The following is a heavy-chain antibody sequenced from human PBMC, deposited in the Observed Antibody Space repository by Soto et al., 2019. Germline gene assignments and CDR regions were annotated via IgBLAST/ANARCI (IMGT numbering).Heavy chain of an antibody. CDR2: IIPIFRTP. D-gene: IGHD1-1*01. J-gene: IGHJ6*02. CDR1: GDTFSSFA. Sequence: QVHLVQSGAEVKKPGSSVKVSCKASGDTFSSFAISWVRQPPGQGLEWMGGIIPIFRTPKYGQKFQGRVMITADESTSTAYVELPSLRSEDTAVYYCARDKDREQLGGNYHYALDVWGQGTTVIVSS. CDR3: ARDKDREQLGGNYHYALDV. V-gene: IGHV1-69*12.